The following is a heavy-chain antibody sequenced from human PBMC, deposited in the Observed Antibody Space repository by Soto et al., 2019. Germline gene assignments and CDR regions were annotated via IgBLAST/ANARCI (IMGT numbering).Heavy chain of an antibody. D-gene: IGHD6-6*01. CDR2: INHSGST. CDR1: GGSFSGYY. J-gene: IGHJ6*03. CDR3: ARGFEPGSSSGLYYYYYMDV. Sequence: ETLALTCAVYGGSFSGYYWSWIRQPPGKGLEWIGEINHSGSTNYNPSLKSRVTISVDTSKNQFSLKLSSVTAADTAVYYCARGFEPGSSSGLYYYYYMDVWRKGTTVPVSS. V-gene: IGHV4-34*01.